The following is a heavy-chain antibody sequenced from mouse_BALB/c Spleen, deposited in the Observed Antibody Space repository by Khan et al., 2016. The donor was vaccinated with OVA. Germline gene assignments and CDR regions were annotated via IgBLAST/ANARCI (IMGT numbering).Heavy chain of an antibody. CDR3: TRFHGGY. V-gene: IGHV9-3-1*01. Sequence: IQLVQSGPELKKPGETVKISCKASGYTFTNYVMNWVKQSPGKGLKWMGWINTYTGEPTYADDFMGRFAFSLETSVSTAYLQINSLKNEDTATYFCTRFHGGYWGQGTTLTVSS. CDR2: INTYTGEP. J-gene: IGHJ2*01. CDR1: GYTFTNYV.